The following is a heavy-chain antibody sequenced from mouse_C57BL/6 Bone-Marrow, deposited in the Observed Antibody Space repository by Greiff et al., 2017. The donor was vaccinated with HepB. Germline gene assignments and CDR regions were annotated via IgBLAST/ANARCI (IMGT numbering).Heavy chain of an antibody. V-gene: IGHV5-6*01. CDR2: ISSGGSYT. CDR1: GFTFSSYG. J-gene: IGHJ2*01. CDR3: ARKDY. Sequence: EVMLVEPGGDLVKPGGSLKLSCAASGFTFSSYGMSWVRQTPDKRLEWVATISSGGSYTYYPDSVKGRFTISRDNAKTTLYLQMSSLKSEDTAMYYSARKDYWGQGTTLTVSS.